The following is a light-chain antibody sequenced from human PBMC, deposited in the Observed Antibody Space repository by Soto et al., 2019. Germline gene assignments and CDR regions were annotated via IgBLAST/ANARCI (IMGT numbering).Light chain of an antibody. CDR1: QSVSNNY. Sequence: IVLTQPPGTLSLSQGERATLSCRASQSVSNNYLAWYQQKPGQAPRLLIYGASSRATGIPARFSGSGSGTDFTLTISSLEPEDFAVYYCQQPDALGQGPKVDIK. CDR2: GAS. J-gene: IGKJ1*01. V-gene: IGKV3-20*01. CDR3: QQPDA.